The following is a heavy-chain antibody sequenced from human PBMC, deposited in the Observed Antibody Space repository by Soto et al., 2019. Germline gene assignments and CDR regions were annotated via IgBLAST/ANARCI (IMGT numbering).Heavy chain of an antibody. CDR1: GITVSSNY. CDR2: IYSGGST. Sequence: GGSLRLSCVASGITVSSNYMSWVRQAPGKGLEWVSTIYSGGSTYYADSMKDRFSISRDNSKNTLYLQMNSLRADDTALYYCARLITYNSNWTWWGQGTLVTVSS. J-gene: IGHJ4*02. V-gene: IGHV3-66*01. CDR3: ARLITYNSNWTW. D-gene: IGHD1-1*01.